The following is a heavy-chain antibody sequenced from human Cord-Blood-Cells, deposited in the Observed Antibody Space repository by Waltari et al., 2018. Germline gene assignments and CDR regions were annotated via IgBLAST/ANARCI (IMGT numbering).Heavy chain of an antibody. CDR2: IYSGGST. D-gene: IGHD2-21*01. Sequence: EVLLVESGGGLIQPGGSLRPSCAASGFTRSSTYLSWVRQAPGKGLEWVSVIYSGGSTYYADSVKGRFTISRDNSKNTLYLQMNSLRAEDTAVYYCARGKTFGGEGYWGQGTLVTVSS. J-gene: IGHJ4*02. CDR3: ARGKTFGGEGY. CDR1: GFTRSSTY. V-gene: IGHV3-53*01.